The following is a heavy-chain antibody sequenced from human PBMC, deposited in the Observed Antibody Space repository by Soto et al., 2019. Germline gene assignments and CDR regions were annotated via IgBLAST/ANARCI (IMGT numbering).Heavy chain of an antibody. CDR1: GGSISSSNW. CDR3: ARASPLKPSFDY. CDR2: IYHSGST. Sequence: QVQLQESGPGLVKPSGTLSLTCAVSGGSISSSNWWSWVRQPPGKGLEWIGEIYHSGSTNYNPSLKSRVTTSVDKPKNQFSLNLNFVTAADTAVYYCARASPLKPSFDYWGKETLVTVS. J-gene: IGHJ4*02. V-gene: IGHV4-4*02.